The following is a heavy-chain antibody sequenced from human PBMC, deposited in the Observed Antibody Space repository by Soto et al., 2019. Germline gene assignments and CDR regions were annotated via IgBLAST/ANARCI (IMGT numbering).Heavy chain of an antibody. J-gene: IGHJ5*02. Sequence: GGSLRLSCAASGFTFSSYGMHWVRQAPGKGLEWVAVISYDGSNKYYADSVKGRFTISRDNSKNTLYLQMNSLRAEDTAVYYCAKDPTAFFYYYDISGGPYGSFDPWGQGTLVTVSS. CDR2: ISYDGSNK. CDR3: AKDPTAFFYYYDISGGPYGSFDP. D-gene: IGHD3-22*01. CDR1: GFTFSSYG. V-gene: IGHV3-30*18.